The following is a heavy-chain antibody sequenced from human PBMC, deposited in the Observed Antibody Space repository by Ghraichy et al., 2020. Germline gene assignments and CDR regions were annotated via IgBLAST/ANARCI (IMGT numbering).Heavy chain of an antibody. D-gene: IGHD3-3*01. J-gene: IGHJ3*02. Sequence: GGSLRLSCAASGFTFSSYSMNWVRQAPGKGLEWVSSISSSSSYIYYADSVKGRFTISRDNAKNSLYLQMNSLRAEDTAVYYCARPLAVLRFLEGNAFDIWGQGTMVTVSS. CDR3: ARPLAVLRFLEGNAFDI. CDR2: ISSSSSYI. V-gene: IGHV3-21*01. CDR1: GFTFSSYS.